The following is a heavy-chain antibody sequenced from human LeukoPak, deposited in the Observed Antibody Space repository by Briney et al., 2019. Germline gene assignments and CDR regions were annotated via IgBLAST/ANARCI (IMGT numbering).Heavy chain of an antibody. CDR2: IYTSGST. J-gene: IGHJ4*02. V-gene: IGHV4-61*02. D-gene: IGHD3-9*01. Sequence: SETLSLTCTVSGGSISSGSYYWSWIRQPAGKGLEWIGRIYTSGSTNYNPSLKSRVTISVDTSKNQFSLKLSSVTAADTAVYYCARVLRYFDWLLSVGIELFDYWGQGTLVTVSS. CDR3: ARVLRYFDWLLSVGIELFDY. CDR1: GGSISSGSYY.